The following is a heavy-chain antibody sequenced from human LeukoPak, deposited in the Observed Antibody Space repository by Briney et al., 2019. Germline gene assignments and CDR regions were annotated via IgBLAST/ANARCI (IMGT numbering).Heavy chain of an antibody. CDR2: IRFDGSNK. D-gene: IGHD6-13*01. V-gene: IGHV3-30*02. Sequence: GGSLRLSCAASGFTFSSYGMHWVRQAPGKGLEWLAYIRFDGSNKYYADSVKGRFTISRDNSKNTLYLQMNSLRAGDTAVYYCARAAYSSTWYSRYFDLWGRGTLVTVSS. CDR3: ARAAYSSTWYSRYFDL. J-gene: IGHJ2*01. CDR1: GFTFSSYG.